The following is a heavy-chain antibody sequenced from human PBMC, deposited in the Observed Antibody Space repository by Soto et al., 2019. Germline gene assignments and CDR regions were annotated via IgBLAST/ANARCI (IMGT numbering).Heavy chain of an antibody. Sequence: GASLKISCTSSDYSFTSYWIAWVRQMPGQGLELMGIIYPGDSDTRYSPSFQGQVTISADKSITTAYLQWSSLKASDTAIYYCARGGVTTRTLAYWGQGTLVPSPQ. D-gene: IGHD1-1*01. J-gene: IGHJ4*02. CDR3: ARGGVTTRTLAY. CDR1: DYSFTSYW. V-gene: IGHV5-51*01. CDR2: IYPGDSDT.